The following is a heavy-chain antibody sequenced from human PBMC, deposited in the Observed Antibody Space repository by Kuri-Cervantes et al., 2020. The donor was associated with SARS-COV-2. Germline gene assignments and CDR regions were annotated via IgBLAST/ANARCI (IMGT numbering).Heavy chain of an antibody. Sequence: LRLSCTVSGGSISSGSYYWSWIRQPAGKGLEWIGYIYTSGSTNYNPSLKSRVTISVDTSKNQFSLKLSSVTAADTAVYYCARHLLVVPAAIDYWGQGTLVTVSS. CDR2: IYTSGST. J-gene: IGHJ4*02. D-gene: IGHD2-2*01. CDR3: ARHLLVVPAAIDY. CDR1: GGSISSGSYY. V-gene: IGHV4-61*09.